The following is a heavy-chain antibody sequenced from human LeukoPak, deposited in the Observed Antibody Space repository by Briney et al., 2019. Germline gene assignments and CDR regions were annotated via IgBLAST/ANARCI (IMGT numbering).Heavy chain of an antibody. D-gene: IGHD6-19*01. J-gene: IGHJ4*02. V-gene: IGHV3-30*18. CDR1: GFTFSSYG. CDR2: ISYDGGNK. Sequence: GRSLRLSCAASGFTFSSYGMHWVRQAPGKGLEWVAVISYDGGNKYYADSVKGRFTISRDNSKNTLYLQMNSLRAEDTAVYYCAKDLSALMGSRGWYFDYWGQGTLVTVSS. CDR3: AKDLSALMGSRGWYFDY.